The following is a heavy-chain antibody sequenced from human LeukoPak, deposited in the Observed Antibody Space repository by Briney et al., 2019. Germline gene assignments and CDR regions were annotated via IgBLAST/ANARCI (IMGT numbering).Heavy chain of an antibody. D-gene: IGHD3-10*01. Sequence: SETLSLTCDVYGESFRGYYWTWIRQSPGKGLEWLGEYTHLETTNYNPSLKSRVTVSVDTSKNQFSLSLTSVTAADTAVYFCARGNRRLGYYGSGSRLPYDSWGQGTLVTVSS. CDR1: GESFRGYY. CDR3: ARGNRRLGYYGSGSRLPYDS. J-gene: IGHJ5*02. CDR2: YTHLETT. V-gene: IGHV4-34*01.